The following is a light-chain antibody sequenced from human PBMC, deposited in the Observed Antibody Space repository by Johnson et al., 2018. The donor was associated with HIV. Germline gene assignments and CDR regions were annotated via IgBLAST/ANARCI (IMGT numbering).Light chain of an antibody. CDR1: SSNIGNNY. J-gene: IGLJ1*01. Sequence: QSLLTQPPSVSAAPGQKVTISCSGSSSNIGNNYVSWYRHLPGTAPKLLIYENDKRPSGIPDRFSGSKSGPSATLGITGLQTGDEADYYCGTWDSSLSAYVFGTGTKVTVL. CDR2: END. CDR3: GTWDSSLSAYV. V-gene: IGLV1-51*02.